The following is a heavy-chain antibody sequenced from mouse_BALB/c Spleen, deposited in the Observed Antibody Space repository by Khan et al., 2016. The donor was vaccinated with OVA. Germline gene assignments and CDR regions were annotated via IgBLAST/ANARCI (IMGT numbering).Heavy chain of an antibody. D-gene: IGHD2-14*01. V-gene: IGHV1-4*01. CDR2: INPSNGYT. CDR3: RRDGAYNRNDGWFAY. CDR1: GYTFTSYT. Sequence: QVQLKQSGAELARPGASVKMSCKASGYTFTSYTIHWIKERPGQGLEWIGNINPSNGYTNYNQKFKDKATLTTDKSSTTAYLQLSSLTSDDSAVYNCRRDGAYNRNDGWFAYWGQGTLVTVSA. J-gene: IGHJ3*01.